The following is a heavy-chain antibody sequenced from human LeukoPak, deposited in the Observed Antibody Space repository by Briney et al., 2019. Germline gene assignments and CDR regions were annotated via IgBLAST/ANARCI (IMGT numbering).Heavy chain of an antibody. CDR3: ARDPSRGYNYGYGDY. D-gene: IGHD5-18*01. CDR2: IKQDRSEK. V-gene: IGHV3-7*01. J-gene: IGHJ4*02. Sequence: GGSLRLSCAASGFTFTTYWTSWVRQAPGKGLEWVAHIKQDRSEKYYVDSVKGRFTIARDNAKNSLYLQMNSLRDEDTAVYYCARDPSRGYNYGYGDYWGQGTLVIVSS. CDR1: GFTFTTYW.